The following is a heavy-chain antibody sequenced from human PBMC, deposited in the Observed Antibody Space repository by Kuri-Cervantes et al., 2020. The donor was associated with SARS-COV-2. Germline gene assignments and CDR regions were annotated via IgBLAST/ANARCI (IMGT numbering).Heavy chain of an antibody. J-gene: IGHJ4*02. D-gene: IGHD3-10*01. Sequence: ETLSLTCAASGFTFSSYSMNWVRQAPGKGLEWVSSISSSSSYIYYADSVKGRFTISRDNSKNTLYLQMNSLRAEDTAVYYCARDSSYYYGSGSYSDYWGQGTLVTVSS. CDR2: ISSSSSYI. V-gene: IGHV3-21*01. CDR1: GFTFSSYS. CDR3: ARDSSYYYGSGSYSDY.